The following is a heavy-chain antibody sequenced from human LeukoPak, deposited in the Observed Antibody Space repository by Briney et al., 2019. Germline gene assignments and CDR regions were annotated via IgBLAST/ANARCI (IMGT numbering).Heavy chain of an antibody. CDR3: ARKRAPYYDILTGPNNNWFDP. CDR1: GGSISSSSYY. D-gene: IGHD3-9*01. J-gene: IGHJ5*02. Sequence: SETLSLTCTVSGGSISSSSYYWGWIRQPPATGLEWIGSIYYCGSTYYNPSLKSRVTISVYTSKNQFSLKLSSVTAADTAVYYCARKRAPYYDILTGPNNNWFDPWGQGTLVTVSS. CDR2: IYYCGST. V-gene: IGHV4-39*01.